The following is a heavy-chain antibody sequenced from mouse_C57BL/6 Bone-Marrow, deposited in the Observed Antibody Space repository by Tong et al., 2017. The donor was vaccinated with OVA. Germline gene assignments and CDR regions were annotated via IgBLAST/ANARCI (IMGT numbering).Heavy chain of an antibody. D-gene: IGHD2-3*01. CDR3: ARRVTTLYYYAMDY. CDR2: IWGGGST. CDR1: GFSLTSYG. J-gene: IGHJ4*01. Sequence: VQLQESGPGLVAPSQSLSITCTVSGFSLTSYGVDWVRQPPGKGLEWLGVIWGGGSTNYNSALISRLSISKDNSKSQVFFKMNRLQADDTAIYYCARRVTTLYYYAMDYWGQGTSVTVSS. V-gene: IGHV2-9*01.